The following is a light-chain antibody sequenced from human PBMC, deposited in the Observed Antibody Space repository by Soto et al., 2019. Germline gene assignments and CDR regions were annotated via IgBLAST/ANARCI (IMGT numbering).Light chain of an antibody. J-gene: IGLJ3*02. V-gene: IGLV2-23*01. CDR2: EGS. Sequence: QSALTQPASVSGSPGQSITISCTGTSSDVGSYNLVSWYQQHPGKAPRLIIYEGSKRPSGVSNRFSGSKSGNTASLTISGLQAEDEADYYCCSYAGGTTLVFGGGTKLTVL. CDR1: SSDVGSYNL. CDR3: CSYAGGTTLV.